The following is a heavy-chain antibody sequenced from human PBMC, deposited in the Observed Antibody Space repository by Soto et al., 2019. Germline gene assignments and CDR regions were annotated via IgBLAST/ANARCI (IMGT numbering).Heavy chain of an antibody. CDR3: VRGGRDPAMVGVAYYYYGLDV. J-gene: IGHJ6*02. CDR2: ISTYNGNT. V-gene: IGHV1-18*04. CDR1: GYTFTSHG. D-gene: IGHD5-18*01. Sequence: QVQLVQSGAEVKKPGASVKVSCKASGYTFTSHGISWVRQAPGQGFEWMGWISTYNGNTYYAQKFQDRVTMTTDTSTNTAYMELGSLTSDDTAVYYCVRGGRDPAMVGVAYYYYGLDVWGQGTTVTVSS.